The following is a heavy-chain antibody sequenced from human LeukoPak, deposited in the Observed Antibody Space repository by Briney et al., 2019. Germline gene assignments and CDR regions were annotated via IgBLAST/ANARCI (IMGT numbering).Heavy chain of an antibody. CDR2: IYTSGSI. V-gene: IGHV4-4*07. D-gene: IGHD1-26*01. Sequence: SETLSLTCSVSGGSIRNYFWSWIRQPAGKGLEWIGRIYTSGSIDYKPSLRSRVTMSVDTSRNQFSLKLTSVTAADTAVYYCASGLFPTYSGTYLVVSGNDYWGQGTLVTVSS. J-gene: IGHJ4*02. CDR3: ASGLFPTYSGTYLVVSGNDY. CDR1: GGSIRNYF.